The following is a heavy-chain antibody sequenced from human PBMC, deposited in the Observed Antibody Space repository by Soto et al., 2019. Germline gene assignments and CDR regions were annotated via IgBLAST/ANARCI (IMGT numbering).Heavy chain of an antibody. CDR3: AREVSVAVHPGYYYGMDV. J-gene: IGHJ6*02. V-gene: IGHV3-30-3*01. Sequence: QVQLVESGGGVVQPGRSLRLSCAASGFTFSSYAMHWVRQAPGKGLEWVAVISYDGSNKYYADSVKGRFTISRDNSKNTPYLQMNSLRAEDTAVYYCAREVSVAVHPGYYYGMDVWGQGTTVTVSS. CDR2: ISYDGSNK. D-gene: IGHD6-19*01. CDR1: GFTFSSYA.